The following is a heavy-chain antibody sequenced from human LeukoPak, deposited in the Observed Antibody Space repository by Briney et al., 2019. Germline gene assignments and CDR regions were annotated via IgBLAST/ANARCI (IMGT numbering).Heavy chain of an antibody. CDR3: ARLRRNGDSGGFYYYYDY. V-gene: IGHV3-21*01. D-gene: IGHD3-22*01. Sequence: PGESLRLSCAASGFTFTSFSFNWVRQAPGKGLEWVSSINTFATYIYYADSVRGRFTISRDNAKNSVYLQMDSLGAEDTGVYYCARLRRNGDSGGFYYYYDYWGQGTLVTVSS. J-gene: IGHJ4*02. CDR1: GFTFTSFS. CDR2: INTFATYI.